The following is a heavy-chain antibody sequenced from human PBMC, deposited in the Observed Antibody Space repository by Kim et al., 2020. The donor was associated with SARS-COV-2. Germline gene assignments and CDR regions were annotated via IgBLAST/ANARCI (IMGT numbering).Heavy chain of an antibody. V-gene: IGHV4-39*01. CDR3: ASERGAYDTNAVDI. Sequence: SETLSLTCTVSGGSISSSSYYWGWIRQPPGKGLEWIGSIYYSGSTYYNPSLKSRVTISVDTSKNQFSLKLSSVTAADTAVYYCASERGAYDTNAVDIWGQGTMVTVSS. J-gene: IGHJ3*02. CDR1: GGSISSSSYY. CDR2: IYYSGST. D-gene: IGHD3-22*01.